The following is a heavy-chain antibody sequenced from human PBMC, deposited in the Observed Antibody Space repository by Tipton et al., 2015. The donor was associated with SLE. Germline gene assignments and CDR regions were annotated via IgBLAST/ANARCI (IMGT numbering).Heavy chain of an antibody. J-gene: IGHJ4*02. V-gene: IGHV4-59*01. CDR1: GGSINNYY. CDR3: ARTHYYDHTGYSLLDY. CDR2: IYYSGGT. Sequence: LRLSCAVSGGSINNYYWSWIRQPPGKGLEWIGYIYYSGGTNYNPSLRSRVTMSVDTSKNQFSLKLSSVTAADTAVYYCARTHYYDHTGYSLLDYWGQGTLVTVSS. D-gene: IGHD3-22*01.